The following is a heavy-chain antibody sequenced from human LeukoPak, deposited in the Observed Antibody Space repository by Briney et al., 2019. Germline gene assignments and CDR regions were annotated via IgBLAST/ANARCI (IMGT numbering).Heavy chain of an antibody. V-gene: IGHV1-46*03. CDR3: ARDTGWDFISSVDY. D-gene: IGHD3-22*01. J-gene: IGHJ4*02. Sequence: ASVKLSCKTSGYTFPSYYIHWVRQAPGQGLEWMASINPSAGNTNYAPKFQGRVTLTREPSKATVYMELSSLNSKDTAVYYCARDTGWDFISSVDYWGQGTLVTVSS. CDR1: GYTFPSYY. CDR2: INPSAGNT.